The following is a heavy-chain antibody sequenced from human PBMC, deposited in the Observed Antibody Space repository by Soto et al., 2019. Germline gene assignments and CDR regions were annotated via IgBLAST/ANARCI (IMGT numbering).Heavy chain of an antibody. V-gene: IGHV3-23*01. CDR2: ISASGDST. CDR3: ATDPRGPDY. J-gene: IGHJ4*02. Sequence: VHLLESGGGLVQPGGSLKLSCATSGFGFSNYGRSWVRQAPGKGLEWVSGISASGDSTYYADPVKGRFTISGDNSKRTLYLQMNSLRAEDTAIYYCATDPRGPDYWGQGTQVTVS. CDR1: GFGFSNYG.